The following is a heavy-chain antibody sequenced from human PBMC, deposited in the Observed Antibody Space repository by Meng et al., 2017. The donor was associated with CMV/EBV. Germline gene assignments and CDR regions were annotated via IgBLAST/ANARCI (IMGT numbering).Heavy chain of an antibody. D-gene: IGHD1-14*01. J-gene: IGHJ4*02. CDR1: GGSISSGSYY. Sequence: QVQLQESGPGLVKPSXXXXXTXXFSGGSISSGSYYWSWIRQPAGKGLEWIGRIYTSGSTNYNPSLKSRVTISVDTSKNQFSLKLSSVTAADTAVYYCAREPAFSAPWPFDCWGQGTLVTVSS. V-gene: IGHV4-61*02. CDR3: AREPAFSAPWPFDC. CDR2: IYTSGST.